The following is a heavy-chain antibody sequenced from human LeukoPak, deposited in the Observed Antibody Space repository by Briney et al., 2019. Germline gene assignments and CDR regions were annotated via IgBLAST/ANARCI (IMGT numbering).Heavy chain of an antibody. Sequence: GGPLRLSCAASGFTFSSYAMHWVRQAPGKGLEWVAVISYDGSNKYYADSVKGRFTISRDNSKNTLYLQMNSLRAEDTAVYYCARVGVPRADYWGQGTLVTVSS. D-gene: IGHD3-10*01. J-gene: IGHJ4*02. V-gene: IGHV3-30-3*01. CDR1: GFTFSSYA. CDR3: ARVGVPRADY. CDR2: ISYDGSNK.